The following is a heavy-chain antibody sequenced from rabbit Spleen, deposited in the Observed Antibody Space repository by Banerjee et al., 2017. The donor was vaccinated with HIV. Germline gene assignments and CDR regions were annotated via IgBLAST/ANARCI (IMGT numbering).Heavy chain of an antibody. V-gene: IGHV1S40*01. CDR1: GFDFSVYG. Sequence: QSLEESGGDLVKPEGSLQLSCKASGFDFSVYGLSWVRQAPGKGLEWIACINSYTAKSVYATWAKGPFTISKTSSTTVTLQMTSLTAADTATYFCARDAAGREDFNLWGPGTLVTVS. D-gene: IGHD4-2*01. CDR2: INSYTAKS. CDR3: ARDAAGREDFNL. J-gene: IGHJ4*01.